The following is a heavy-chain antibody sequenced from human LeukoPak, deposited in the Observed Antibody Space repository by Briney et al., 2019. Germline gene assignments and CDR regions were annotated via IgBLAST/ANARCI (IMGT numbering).Heavy chain of an antibody. CDR1: GFTSSSYG. CDR3: ARDLSGYDYGLDY. CDR2: IWYDGSNK. Sequence: GRSLRLSCAASGFTSSSYGMHWVRQAPGKGLEWVAVIWYDGSNKYYADSVKGRFTISRDNSKNTLYLQMNSLRAEDTAVYYCARDLSGYDYGLDYWGQGTLVTVSS. D-gene: IGHD5-12*01. J-gene: IGHJ4*02. V-gene: IGHV3-33*01.